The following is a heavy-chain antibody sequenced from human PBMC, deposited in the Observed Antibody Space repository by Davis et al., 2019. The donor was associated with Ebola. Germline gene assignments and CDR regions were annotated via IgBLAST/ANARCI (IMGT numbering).Heavy chain of an antibody. CDR1: GFTFSSYA. J-gene: IGHJ6*02. D-gene: IGHD2-15*01. Sequence: GGSLRLSCAASGFTFSSYAMIWVRHAPGKGLEWVSTITGSGGSTYYADSVKGRFTVSRDNSKNTLYLHMNSLRAEDTAVYYCAKERLMGVVVVAATQGMDVWGQGTTVTVSS. V-gene: IGHV3-23*01. CDR2: ITGSGGST. CDR3: AKERLMGVVVVAATQGMDV.